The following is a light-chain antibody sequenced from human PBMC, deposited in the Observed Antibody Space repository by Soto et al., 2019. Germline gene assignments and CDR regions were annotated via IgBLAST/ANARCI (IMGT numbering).Light chain of an antibody. V-gene: IGKV1-5*01. Sequence: DIQMTQSPATLSASLGDRVTITCRASQTINRWLAWYQQKPRKAPKLLIYDGSTLQSGVPSRFSGSGSGTEFTLTIRSLQPDDVATTYGQKNKALRYTFGRGTRV. CDR1: QTINRW. CDR2: DGS. J-gene: IGKJ2*01. CDR3: QKNKALRYT.